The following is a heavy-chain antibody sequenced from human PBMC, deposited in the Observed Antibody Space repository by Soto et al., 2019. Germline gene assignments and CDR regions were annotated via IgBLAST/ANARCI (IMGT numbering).Heavy chain of an antibody. J-gene: IGHJ6*02. Sequence: QVQLVQSGAEVKKPGSSVKVSCKASGGPFSSYAISWVRQAPGQGLEWMGGIIPMFGTADYAQKFQGRVTITADESTSTAYMELSSLRSEDTAVYYCASQGYCISTSCPNYYYGMDVWGQGTTVTVSS. D-gene: IGHD2-2*01. CDR2: IIPMFGTA. CDR3: ASQGYCISTSCPNYYYGMDV. V-gene: IGHV1-69*12. CDR1: GGPFSSYA.